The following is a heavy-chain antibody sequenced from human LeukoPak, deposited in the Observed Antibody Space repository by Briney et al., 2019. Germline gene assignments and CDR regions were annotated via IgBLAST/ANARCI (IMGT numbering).Heavy chain of an antibody. CDR1: GGTFSGYA. D-gene: IGHD1-7*01. V-gene: IGHV1-2*02. Sequence: ASVKVSCKASGGTFSGYAISWVRQAPGQGLEWMGWINPNNGVTNYTQKFQGRVTMTRDTSISTAYMEVSRLRSDDTAVYYCATSISGTTINYWGQGTLVTVSS. CDR3: ATSISGTTINY. CDR2: INPNNGVT. J-gene: IGHJ4*02.